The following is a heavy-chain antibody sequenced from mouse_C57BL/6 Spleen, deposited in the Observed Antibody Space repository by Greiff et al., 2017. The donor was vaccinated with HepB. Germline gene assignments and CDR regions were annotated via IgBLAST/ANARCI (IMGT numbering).Heavy chain of an antibody. J-gene: IGHJ2*01. D-gene: IGHD2-5*01. Sequence: VQLKESGPELVKPGASVKIPCKASGYTFTDYNMDWVKQSHGKSLEWIGDINPNNGGTIYNQKFKGKATLTVDKSSSTAYMELRSLTSEDTAVYYCATYSNYEDYFDYWGQGTTLTVSS. CDR1: GYTFTDYN. V-gene: IGHV1-18*01. CDR2: INPNNGGT. CDR3: ATYSNYEDYFDY.